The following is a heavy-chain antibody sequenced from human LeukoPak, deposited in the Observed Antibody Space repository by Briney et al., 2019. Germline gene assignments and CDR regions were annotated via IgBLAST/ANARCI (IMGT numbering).Heavy chain of an antibody. CDR1: GGTFSSYA. D-gene: IGHD4-17*01. J-gene: IGHJ5*02. V-gene: IGHV1-69*13. Sequence: GASVKVSCKASGGTFSSYAISWVRQAPGQGLEWMGGIIPIFGTANYAQKFRGRVTITADESTSTAYMELSSLRSEDTAVYYCASSDYGDYFAWFDPWGQGTLVTVSS. CDR3: ASSDYGDYFAWFDP. CDR2: IIPIFGTA.